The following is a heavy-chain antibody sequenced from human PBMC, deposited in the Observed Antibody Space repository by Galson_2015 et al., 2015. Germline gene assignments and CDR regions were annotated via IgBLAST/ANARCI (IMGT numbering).Heavy chain of an antibody. D-gene: IGHD3-10*01. CDR2: FYWDDDK. CDR3: AHSAVYYGSGSYVAYYYYMDV. CDR1: GFSLSSRGAG. J-gene: IGHJ6*03. V-gene: IGHV2-5*02. Sequence: ALVKPSQTLTLTCTFSGFSLSSRGAGVGWIRQSPGKALEWLVLFYWDDDKRYSLSLKSRLTITKDTSKNQVVLTMTNMDPVDTGTYYCAHSAVYYGSGSYVAYYYYMDVWGRGTTVTVSS.